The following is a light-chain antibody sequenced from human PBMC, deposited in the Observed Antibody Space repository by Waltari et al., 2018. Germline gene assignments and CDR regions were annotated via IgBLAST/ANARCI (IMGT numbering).Light chain of an antibody. CDR3: AGSHYSLNGLV. V-gene: IGLV1-44*01. CDR1: NSNIGSNT. CDR2: NNK. Sequence: QSVMTQPPSASGTPGQRVTISCSGSNSNIGSNTVNGYQHLPGTAPKLLIINNKQTHSRGPDRCSVNKSSTSASLAISWLLSEHEADYYCAGSHYSLNGLVFGGGTKLTVL. J-gene: IGLJ2*01.